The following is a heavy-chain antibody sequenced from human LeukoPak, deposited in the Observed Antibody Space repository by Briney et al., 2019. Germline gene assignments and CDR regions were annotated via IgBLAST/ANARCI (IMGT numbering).Heavy chain of an antibody. CDR3: VKLVVTPTDAFDI. D-gene: IGHD2-21*01. V-gene: IGHV3-30*18. CDR2: ISYDGSNK. J-gene: IGHJ3*02. CDR1: GFTFSSYG. Sequence: GGSLRLSCAASGFTFSSYGIHWVRQTPGKGLEWVAAISYDGSNKFYTDSVKGRFTISRATTKNTLYLQMNSLRAEDTAVYYCVKLVVTPTDAFDIWGQGTMVTVSS.